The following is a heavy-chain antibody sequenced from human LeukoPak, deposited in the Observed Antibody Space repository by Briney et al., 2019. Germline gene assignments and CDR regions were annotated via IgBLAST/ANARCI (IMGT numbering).Heavy chain of an antibody. CDR1: GFIFKNYA. V-gene: IGHV3-23*01. D-gene: IGHD3-3*01. J-gene: IGHJ3*02. CDR2: ISGTSDTT. Sequence: GGSLRLSCAASGFIFKNYAMSWVRQAPGKGLEWVSIISGTSDTTRYGDSVRSRFTTSRDNPRNTLYLQMNSLRVDDTAVYYCAKADATIGGAFDIWGQGTMVTVSS. CDR3: AKADATIGGAFDI.